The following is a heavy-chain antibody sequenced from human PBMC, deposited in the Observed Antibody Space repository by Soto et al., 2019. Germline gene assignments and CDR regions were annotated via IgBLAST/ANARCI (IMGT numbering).Heavy chain of an antibody. CDR2: ISYDGSNK. D-gene: IGHD6-13*01. J-gene: IGHJ4*02. V-gene: IGHV3-30-3*01. CDR3: AALIAAARGEYYFAS. Sequence: QVQLVESGGGVVQPGRSLRLSCAASGFTFSSYAMHWVRQAPGKGLEWVAVISYDGSNKYYADSVKGRFTISRDNSTIPMDLQMNSLRAEDTAVYYCAALIAAARGEYYFASWGQGTLVTVSS. CDR1: GFTFSSYA.